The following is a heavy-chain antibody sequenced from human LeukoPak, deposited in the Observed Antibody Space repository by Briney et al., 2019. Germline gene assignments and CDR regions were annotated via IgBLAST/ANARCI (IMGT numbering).Heavy chain of an antibody. Sequence: KSSETLSLTCTVSGGSISSYYWSWIRQPAGKGLEWIGRIYTSGSTNYNPSLKSRVTMSVDTSKNQFSLKLSSVTAADTAVYYCAREYDIVATRFFDYWGQGTLVTVSS. CDR3: AREYDIVATRFFDY. CDR2: IYTSGST. CDR1: GGSISSYY. J-gene: IGHJ4*02. D-gene: IGHD5-12*01. V-gene: IGHV4-4*07.